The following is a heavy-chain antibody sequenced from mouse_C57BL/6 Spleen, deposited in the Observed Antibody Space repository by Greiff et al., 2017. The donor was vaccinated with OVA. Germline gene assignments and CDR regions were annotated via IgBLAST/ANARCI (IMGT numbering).Heavy chain of an antibody. CDR3: ARIYDGNDYYAMDY. D-gene: IGHD2-2*01. CDR2: IYPGSGST. J-gene: IGHJ4*01. V-gene: IGHV1-55*01. CDR1: GYTFTSYW. Sequence: VQLQQPGAELVKPGASVKMSCKASGYTFTSYWITWVKQRPGQGLEWIGDIYPGSGSTNYNEKFKSKATLTVDTSSSTAYMQLSSLTSEDSAVYYCARIYDGNDYYAMDYWGQGTSVTVSS.